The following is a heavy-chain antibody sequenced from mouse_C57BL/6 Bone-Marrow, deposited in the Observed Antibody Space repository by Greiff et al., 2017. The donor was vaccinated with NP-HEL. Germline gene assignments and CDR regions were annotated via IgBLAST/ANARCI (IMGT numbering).Heavy chain of an antibody. D-gene: IGHD1-1*01. V-gene: IGHV1-81*01. Sequence: VKLQESGAELARPGASVKLSCKASGYTFTSYGISWVKQRTGQGLEWIGEIYPTSGNTYYNEKFKGKATLTADQSSSTAYMELRSLTSEDSAVSFCDRRDYYGSSLYWYFDVWGTGTTVTVSS. CDR2: IYPTSGNT. J-gene: IGHJ1*03. CDR1: GYTFTSYG. CDR3: DRRDYYGSSLYWYFDV.